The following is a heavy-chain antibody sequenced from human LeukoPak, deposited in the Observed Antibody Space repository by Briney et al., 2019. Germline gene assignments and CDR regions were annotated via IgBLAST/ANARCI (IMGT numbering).Heavy chain of an antibody. Sequence: GASVKVSCKASGYTFTGYYMHWVRQAPGQGLEWMGWMNPNSGNTGYAQKFQGRVTMTRNTSISTAYMELSSLRSEGTAVYYCARGRDPPAAMSYYYYMDVWGKGTTVTISS. D-gene: IGHD2-2*01. CDR1: GYTFTGYY. V-gene: IGHV1-8*02. CDR2: MNPNSGNT. J-gene: IGHJ6*03. CDR3: ARGRDPPAAMSYYYYMDV.